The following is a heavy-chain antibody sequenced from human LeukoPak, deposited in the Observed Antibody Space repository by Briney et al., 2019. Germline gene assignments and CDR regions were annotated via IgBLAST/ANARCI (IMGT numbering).Heavy chain of an antibody. D-gene: IGHD1-26*01. J-gene: IGHJ4*02. CDR2: IKQDGSEK. CDR3: ARAAGGSYLDY. CDR1: GFTFSGFW. V-gene: IGHV3-7*02. Sequence: GGSLRLSCAAYGFTFSGFWMSWVRQAPGKGLEWVANIKQDGSEKYYVDSVKGRFTISRDNAKNSLYLQMNSLRAEDTAVYYCARAAGGSYLDYWGQGTLVTVSS.